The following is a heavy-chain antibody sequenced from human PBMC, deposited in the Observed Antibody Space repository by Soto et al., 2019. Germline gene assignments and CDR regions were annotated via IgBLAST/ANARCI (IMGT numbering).Heavy chain of an antibody. J-gene: IGHJ6*03. CDR1: GGTLSSYT. CDR2: IIPILGIA. CDR3: ARMLLDQYYYYMDV. V-gene: IGHV1-69*02. D-gene: IGHD2-21*01. Sequence: GASVKVSCKASGGTLSSYTISWVRQAPGQGLEWMGRIIPILGIANYAQKSQGRVTITADKSTSTAYMELSSLRSEDTAVYYCARMLLDQYYYYMDVWGKGTTVTVSS.